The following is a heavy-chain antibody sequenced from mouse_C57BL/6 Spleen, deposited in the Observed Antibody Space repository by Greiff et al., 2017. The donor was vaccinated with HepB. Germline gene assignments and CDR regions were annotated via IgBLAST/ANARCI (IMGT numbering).Heavy chain of an antibody. Sequence: QVQLQQSGPELVKPGASVKISCKASGYAFSSSWMNWVKQRPGKGLEWIGRIYPGDGDTNYNGKFKGKATLTADKSSSTAYMQLSSLTSEDSAVYFSAIGPGNLSDYAMDYWGQGTSVTVSS. CDR2: IYPGDGDT. J-gene: IGHJ4*01. CDR1: GYAFSSSW. V-gene: IGHV1-82*01. CDR3: AIGPGNLSDYAMDY. D-gene: IGHD1-1*01.